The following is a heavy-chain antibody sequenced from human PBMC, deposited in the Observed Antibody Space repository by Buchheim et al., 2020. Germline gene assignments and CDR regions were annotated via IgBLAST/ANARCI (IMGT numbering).Heavy chain of an antibody. CDR1: GFTFRSYA. V-gene: IGHV3-23*01. CDR2: IRGSGGST. D-gene: IGHD3-3*01. J-gene: IGHJ4*02. CDR3: AKDSPFTGFLTNQRFDY. Sequence: EVQLLESGGGLVQPGGSLRLSCAASGFTFRSYAMSWVRQAPGKGLEWVSAIRGSGGSTYYADSVKGRFTIYRDNSKHPLYLQMNSLRAEDTAVYYCAKDSPFTGFLTNQRFDYWGQGTL.